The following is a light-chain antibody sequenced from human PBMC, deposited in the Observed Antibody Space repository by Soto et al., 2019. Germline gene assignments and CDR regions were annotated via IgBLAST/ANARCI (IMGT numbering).Light chain of an antibody. J-gene: IGKJ2*01. CDR2: WAS. CDR3: QQYFIAPYT. V-gene: IGKV4-1*01. CDR1: QSILYSSNSKNL. Sequence: DIVMTQSPDSLALSLGERATINCKSSQSILYSSNSKNLLAWYQQKPGQPPKLLIYWASTREPGVPDRFSGSGSGKDFTLTISSLQAEDVAVYFCQQYFIAPYTFGQGTKLEIK.